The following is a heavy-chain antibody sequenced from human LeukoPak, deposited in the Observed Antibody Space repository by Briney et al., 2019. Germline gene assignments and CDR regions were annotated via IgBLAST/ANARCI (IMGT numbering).Heavy chain of an antibody. D-gene: IGHD3-22*01. CDR1: GGTFSSYA. V-gene: IGHV1-69*01. J-gene: IGHJ4*02. Sequence: SVKVSFKASGGTFSSYAISWVRQAPGQGLEWMGGIIPIFGTANYAQKFQGRVTINADESTSTAYMELSSLRSEDTAVYYCARDSYYYDSSGSSAFFDYWGQGTLVTVSS. CDR3: ARDSYYYDSSGSSAFFDY. CDR2: IIPIFGTA.